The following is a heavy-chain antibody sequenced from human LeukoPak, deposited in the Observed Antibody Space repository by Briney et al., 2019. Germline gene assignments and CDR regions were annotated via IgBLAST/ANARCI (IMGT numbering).Heavy chain of an antibody. D-gene: IGHD6-6*01. CDR1: GGSFSGYY. CDR3: AGIQAGSSSSERGIDY. V-gene: IGHV4-34*01. Sequence: PSETLSLTCAVYGGSFSGYYWSWIRQPPGKGLEWIGEINHSGSTNYNPSLKSRVTISVDTSKNQFSLKLSSVTAADTAVYYCAGIQAGSSSSERGIDYWGQGTLVTVSS. J-gene: IGHJ4*02. CDR2: INHSGST.